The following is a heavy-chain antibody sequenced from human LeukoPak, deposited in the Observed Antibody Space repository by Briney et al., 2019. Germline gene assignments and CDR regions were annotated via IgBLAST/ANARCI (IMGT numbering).Heavy chain of an antibody. J-gene: IGHJ3*02. CDR2: IIPILGIA. D-gene: IGHD1-1*01. Sequence: GSSVKVSCKASGGTFSSYAISWVRQAPGQGLEWMGRIIPILGIANSAQKFQGRVTITADKSTSTAYMELSSLRSEDTAVYYCARGGYNWNDGNDAFDIWGQGTMVTVSS. CDR1: GGTFSSYA. V-gene: IGHV1-69*04. CDR3: ARGGYNWNDGNDAFDI.